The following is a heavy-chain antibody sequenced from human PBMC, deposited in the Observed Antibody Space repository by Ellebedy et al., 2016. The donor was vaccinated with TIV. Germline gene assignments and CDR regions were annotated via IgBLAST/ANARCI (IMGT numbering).Heavy chain of an antibody. CDR2: ITGGGDNT. V-gene: IGHV3-23*01. CDR3: AKDLYGDYVVDY. CDR1: GFTFSSYS. D-gene: IGHD4-17*01. Sequence: GESLKISCAASGFTFSSYSMNWVRQAPGKGLEWVSTITGGGDNTYYADSVKGRFTISRDNSKNTLYLQMNSLRAADTAVYYCAKDLYGDYVVDYWGQGTLVTVSS. J-gene: IGHJ4*02.